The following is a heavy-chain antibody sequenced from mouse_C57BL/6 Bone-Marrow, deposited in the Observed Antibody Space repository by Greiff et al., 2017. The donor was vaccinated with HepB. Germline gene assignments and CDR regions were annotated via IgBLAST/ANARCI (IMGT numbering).Heavy chain of an antibody. V-gene: IGHV5-6*01. CDR3: ARLFIDAMDY. Sequence: EVQGVESGGDLVKPGGSLKLSCAASGFTFSSYGMSWVRQTPDKRLEWVATISSGGSYTYYPDSVKGRFTISRDNAKNTLYLQMSSLKSEDTAMYYCARLFIDAMDYWGQGTSVTVSS. CDR2: ISSGGSYT. J-gene: IGHJ4*01. CDR1: GFTFSSYG. D-gene: IGHD1-1*01.